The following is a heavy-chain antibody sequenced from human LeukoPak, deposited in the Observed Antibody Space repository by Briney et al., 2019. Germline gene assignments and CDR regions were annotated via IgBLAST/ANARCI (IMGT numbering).Heavy chain of an antibody. CDR1: GFTFSSYW. Sequence: GGSLRLSCVGSGFTFSSYWMTWVRQAPGKGLEWVANIKDDGSEKYSVDSVKGRFTISRDNAKNLLYLQMSSLRAEDTAVHYCARARIDCWGQGTLVTVSS. V-gene: IGHV3-7*04. D-gene: IGHD1-14*01. CDR3: ARARIDC. J-gene: IGHJ4*02. CDR2: IKDDGSEK.